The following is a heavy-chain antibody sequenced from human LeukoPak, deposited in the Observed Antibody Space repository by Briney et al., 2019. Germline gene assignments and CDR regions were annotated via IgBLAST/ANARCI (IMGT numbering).Heavy chain of an antibody. Sequence: GGSLSPSCAASDFTVANNYMSWVRQAPGKGLDWVSVIYSGGKTYYADSVRGRFTISRDTSRNTLYLQMNSLRAADTAVYYCARARGSFYLGAFDIWGQGTMVTVSS. V-gene: IGHV3-53*01. J-gene: IGHJ3*02. CDR3: ARARGSFYLGAFDI. D-gene: IGHD1-26*01. CDR1: DFTVANNY. CDR2: IYSGGKT.